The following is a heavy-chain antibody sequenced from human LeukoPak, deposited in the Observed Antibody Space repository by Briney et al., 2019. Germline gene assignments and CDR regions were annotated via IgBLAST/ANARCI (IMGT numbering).Heavy chain of an antibody. J-gene: IGHJ4*02. Sequence: EPGGSLRLSCAASGFTFSSYWMSWVRQAPGKGPEWVANIKQDGSEKYYVDSVKGRFTISRDNSKNTLYLQMNSLRAEDTAVYYCARASGQWLVPSLFDYWGQGTLVTVSS. CDR3: ARASGQWLVPSLFDY. CDR1: GFTFSSYW. D-gene: IGHD6-19*01. V-gene: IGHV3-7*01. CDR2: IKQDGSEK.